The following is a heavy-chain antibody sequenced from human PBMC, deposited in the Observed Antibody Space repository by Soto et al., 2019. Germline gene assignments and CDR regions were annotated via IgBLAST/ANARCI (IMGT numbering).Heavy chain of an antibody. D-gene: IGHD6-13*01. V-gene: IGHV4-59*08. CDR3: ACHSSSGRNFDY. CDR2: SYYSGSS. J-gene: IGHJ4*02. Sequence: QVQLQESGPGLVKPSSTLSLTCTFSGCSIGNLYWSWRRQSPGMGLERIGYSYYSGSSNYKPSLKNRVCIAADTSKNPLTMKLSAVTAADTDVSYCACHSSSGRNFDYWGQGTLVTVSS. CDR1: GCSIGNLY.